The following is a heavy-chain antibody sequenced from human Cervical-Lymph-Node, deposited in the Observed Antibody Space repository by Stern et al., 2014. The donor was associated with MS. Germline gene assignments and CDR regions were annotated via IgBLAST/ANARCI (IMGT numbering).Heavy chain of an antibody. CDR1: GYTFTSYG. D-gene: IGHD2-15*01. CDR2: ISAYNAIT. Sequence: QVQLMQSGAEVKKPGASVKVSCKASGYTFTSYGISWVRQAPGQGLEWMGFISAYNAITYDPQKLQGRVTMTSDTSTSTAYMELRSLTSDDTAVYYCARGLLGSENAFDIWGQGTMVTVSS. V-gene: IGHV1-18*01. CDR3: ARGLLGSENAFDI. J-gene: IGHJ3*02.